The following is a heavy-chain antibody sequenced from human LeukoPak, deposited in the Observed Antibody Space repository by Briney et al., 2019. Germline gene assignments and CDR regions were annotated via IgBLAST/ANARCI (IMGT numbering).Heavy chain of an antibody. Sequence: GASVKVSCKASGYTFTSYGISWVRQAPGQGLEWMGWISAYNGNTNYAQKLQGRVTMTRDTSTSTVYMELSSLRSEDTAVYYCARELRGRKNWFDPWGQGTLVTVSS. CDR3: ARELRGRKNWFDP. CDR1: GYTFTSYG. V-gene: IGHV1-18*01. CDR2: ISAYNGNT. D-gene: IGHD1-14*01. J-gene: IGHJ5*02.